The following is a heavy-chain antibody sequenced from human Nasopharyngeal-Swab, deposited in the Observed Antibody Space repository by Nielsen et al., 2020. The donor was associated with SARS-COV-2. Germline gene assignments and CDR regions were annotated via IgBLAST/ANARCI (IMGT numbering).Heavy chain of an antibody. CDR3: TRDTPAMFAY. J-gene: IGHJ4*02. V-gene: IGHV3-33*01. Sequence: GESLKISCAASGFTFSTYGMHWVRQAPGKGLEWVAILWHDGSKEYCADSLKDRFTISRDNAKNSLYLQMNSLRAEDTAVYYCTRDTPAMFAYWGQGTLVTVSS. CDR2: LWHDGSKE. CDR1: GFTFSTYG.